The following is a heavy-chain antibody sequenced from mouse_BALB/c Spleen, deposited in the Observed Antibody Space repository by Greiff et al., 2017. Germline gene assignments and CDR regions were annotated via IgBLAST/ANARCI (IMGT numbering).Heavy chain of an antibody. J-gene: IGHJ3*01. CDR3: ARDGDYYGSSYEWFAY. D-gene: IGHD1-1*01. CDR1: EYEFPSHD. V-gene: IGHV5-2*01. CDR2: INSDGGST. Sequence: EVQRVESGGGLVQPGESLKLSCESNEYEFPSHDMSWVRKTPEKRLELVAAINSDGGSTYYPDTMERRFIISRDNTKKTLYLQMSSLRSEDTALYYCARDGDYYGSSYEWFAYWGQGTLVTVSA.